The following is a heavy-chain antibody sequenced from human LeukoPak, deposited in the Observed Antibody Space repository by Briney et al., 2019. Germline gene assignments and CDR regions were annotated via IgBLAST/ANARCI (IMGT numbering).Heavy chain of an antibody. CDR1: GFTFSSYS. CDR3: ARDPNGREGKNRYIDY. Sequence: GGSLRLSCAASGFTFSSYSMNWVRQAPGKGLEWVSYISSSSSTIYYADSVKGRFTISRDNAKNSLCLQMNSLRAEDTAVYYCARDPNGREGKNRYIDYWGQGTLVTVSS. D-gene: IGHD5-24*01. V-gene: IGHV3-48*04. CDR2: ISSSSSTI. J-gene: IGHJ4*02.